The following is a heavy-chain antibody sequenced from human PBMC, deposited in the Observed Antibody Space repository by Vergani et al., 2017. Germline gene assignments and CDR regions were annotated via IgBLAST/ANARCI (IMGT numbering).Heavy chain of an antibody. D-gene: IGHD3-22*01. Sequence: VQLVESGGGVVQPGRSLRLSCAASGFTFSSYGMHWVRQAPGKGLEWVSYISSSSSYTNYADSVKGRFTISRDNAKNSLYLQMNSLRAEDTAVYYCARVGATDYYDSSGYYFDYWGQGTLVTVSS. V-gene: IGHV3-21*05. CDR2: ISSSSSYT. J-gene: IGHJ4*02. CDR1: GFTFSSYG. CDR3: ARVGATDYYDSSGYYFDY.